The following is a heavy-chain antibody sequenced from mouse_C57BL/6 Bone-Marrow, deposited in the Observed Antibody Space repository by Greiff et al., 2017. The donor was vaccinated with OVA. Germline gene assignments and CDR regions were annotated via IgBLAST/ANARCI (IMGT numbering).Heavy chain of an antibody. Sequence: EVMLVESGGGLVQPGGSLKLSCAASGFTFSDYGMAWVRQAPRKGPEWVAFISNLAYSIYYADTVTGRFTSSRENAKNTLYLEMSSLRSEDTAMYYCAREGDDGYYYFDYWGQGTTLTVSS. V-gene: IGHV5-15*01. J-gene: IGHJ2*01. CDR1: GFTFSDYG. CDR3: AREGDDGYYYFDY. D-gene: IGHD2-3*01. CDR2: ISNLAYSI.